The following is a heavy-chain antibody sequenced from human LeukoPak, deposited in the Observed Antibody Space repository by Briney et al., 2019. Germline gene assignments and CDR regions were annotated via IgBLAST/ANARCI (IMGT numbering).Heavy chain of an antibody. CDR2: IYTSGST. V-gene: IGHV4-4*07. Sequence: SETLSLTCTVSGGSISSYYWSWIRQPAGKGLEWIGRIYTSGSTNYNPSLKSRVTISVDRSKNQFSLKLSSVTAADTAVYYCARYSGSGGYFDYWGQGTLVTVSS. D-gene: IGHD1-26*01. CDR1: GGSISSYY. CDR3: ARYSGSGGYFDY. J-gene: IGHJ4*02.